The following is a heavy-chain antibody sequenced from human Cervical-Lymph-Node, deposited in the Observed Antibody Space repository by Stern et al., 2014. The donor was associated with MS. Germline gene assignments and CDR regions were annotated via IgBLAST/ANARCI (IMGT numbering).Heavy chain of an antibody. CDR3: ARGRAIVGLDY. D-gene: IGHD1-26*01. Sequence: QVQLVESGGGVVQPGRSLRLSCAASGFTFSSYAMYWVRQAPGKGLEWVTVIYYDGGTKYYADSVKGRFNLSRDNSKRTFALPISSLRPEDTAVYYCARGRAIVGLDYWGQGTLVTVSS. CDR1: GFTFSSYA. J-gene: IGHJ4*02. V-gene: IGHV3-30*04. CDR2: IYYDGGTK.